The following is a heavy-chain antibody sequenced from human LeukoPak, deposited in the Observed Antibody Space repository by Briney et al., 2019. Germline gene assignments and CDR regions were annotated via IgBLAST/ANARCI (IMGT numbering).Heavy chain of an antibody. D-gene: IGHD2-15*01. V-gene: IGHV4-34*01. CDR3: ARGGVCPGGGSCYRYYYYYMDD. J-gene: IGHJ6*03. CDR1: GGSFSGYY. CDR2: INHSGST. Sequence: PSETLSLTCAVYGGSFSGYYWSWIRQPPGKGLEWIGEINHSGSTNYNPSLKSRVTISVDTSKNQFSLKLSSVTAADTAVYYCARGGVCPGGGSCYRYYYYYMDDWGKGTTVTVSS.